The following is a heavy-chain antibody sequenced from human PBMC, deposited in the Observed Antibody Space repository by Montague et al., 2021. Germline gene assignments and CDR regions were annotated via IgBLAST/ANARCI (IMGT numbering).Heavy chain of an antibody. V-gene: IGHV4-31*03. J-gene: IGHJ4*02. CDR2: IYDSGST. CDR1: GGSISSGGFY. Sequence: TLSLTCSVSGGSISSGGFYWSWIRQPPGKGPEWIGSIYDSGSTNYNPSLKSRLTLSRDTSKNQVSLRLTSVTAAETAVDYCARSGGYCSGGRCDTFDYWGQGTLVTVSS. CDR3: ARSGGYCSGGRCDTFDY. D-gene: IGHD2-15*01.